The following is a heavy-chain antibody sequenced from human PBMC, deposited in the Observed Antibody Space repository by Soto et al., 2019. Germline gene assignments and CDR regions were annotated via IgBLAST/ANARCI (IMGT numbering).Heavy chain of an antibody. CDR3: AKGSGWFDH. V-gene: IGHV3-9*01. CDR2: ISWNSGSI. J-gene: IGHJ5*02. CDR1: GFTFDDYA. Sequence: EVQLVESGGGLVQPGRSLRLSCAASGFTFDDYAMHWVRQAPGKGLEWVSGISWNSGSIGYADSVKGRFTISRDNAKNSLYLQMNSLRAEDTALHYCAKGSGWFDHWGQGTLVTVSS.